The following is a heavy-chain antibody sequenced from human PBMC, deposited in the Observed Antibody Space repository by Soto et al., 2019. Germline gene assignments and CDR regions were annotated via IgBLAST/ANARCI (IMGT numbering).Heavy chain of an antibody. V-gene: IGHV3-30*04. CDR2: MSYDGKKE. Sequence: GGSLRLSCAASGFTFSTYAMHWVRQAPGKGLEWVAVMSYDGKKEYYADSVKGRFTISRDISKNTLYLQMNSLRGGDAAVYYCARPTFDYYFYGLDVWGQGTTVTVSS. CDR3: ARPTFDYYFYGLDV. CDR1: GFTFSTYA. D-gene: IGHD3-10*02. J-gene: IGHJ6*02.